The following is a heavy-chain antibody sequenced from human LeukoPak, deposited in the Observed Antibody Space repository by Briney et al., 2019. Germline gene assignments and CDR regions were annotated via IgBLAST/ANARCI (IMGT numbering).Heavy chain of an antibody. CDR3: ARATQPGFDP. V-gene: IGHV3-48*01. CDR2: ISSDSGAR. CDR1: GLTFSTYS. D-gene: IGHD2-15*01. Sequence: GGSLRLSCGASGLTFSTYSMNWVRQAPGKGLEWVSYISSDSGARYYADSVKGRFTISRDNARNSLYLQMNSLRAEDTAVYYCARATQPGFDPWGQGTLVTVSS. J-gene: IGHJ5*02.